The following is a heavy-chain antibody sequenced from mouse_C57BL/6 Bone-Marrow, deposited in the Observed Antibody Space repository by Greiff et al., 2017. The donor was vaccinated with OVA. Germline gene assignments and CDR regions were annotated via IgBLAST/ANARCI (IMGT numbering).Heavy chain of an antibody. V-gene: IGHV5-4*01. J-gene: IGHJ1*03. CDR3: AREGITTDYWYFDV. D-gene: IGHD1-1*01. CDR1: GFTFSSYA. CDR2: ISDGGSYT. Sequence: EVKLVESGGGLVKPGGSLKLSCAASGFTFSSYAMSWVRQTPEKRLEWVATISDGGSYTYYPDNVKGRFTISRDNAKNNLYLQMSHLKSEDTAMYYGAREGITTDYWYFDVWGTGTTVTVSS.